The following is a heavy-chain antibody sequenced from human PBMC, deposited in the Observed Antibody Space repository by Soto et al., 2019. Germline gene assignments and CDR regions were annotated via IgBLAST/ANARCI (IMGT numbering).Heavy chain of an antibody. CDR3: VKARLELARDYYYYYGMDV. J-gene: IGHJ6*02. CDR1: VFTFSSYA. Sequence: AWWSLRLSCSASVFTFSSYAMHWFRQAPGKGLEYVSAISSNGGSTYYADSVKGRFTISRDNSKNTLYLQMSSLRAEDTAVYYCVKARLELARDYYYYYGMDVWGQGTTVTVSS. V-gene: IGHV3-64D*06. CDR2: ISSNGGST. D-gene: IGHD1-7*01.